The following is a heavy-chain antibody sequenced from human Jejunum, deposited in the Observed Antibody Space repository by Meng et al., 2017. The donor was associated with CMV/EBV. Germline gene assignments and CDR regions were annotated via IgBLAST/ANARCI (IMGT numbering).Heavy chain of an antibody. CDR3: AKGRSGGYYKFDN. V-gene: IGHV3-23*01. CDR1: GFSFSSYA. Sequence: AASGFSFSSYAMNWVRQAPGKGLKWVSCISGSGGDTYYEDSVKGRFTISRDNSKNTLYLQMSSLRAEDTAVYFCAKGRSGGYYKFDNWGQGTLVTVSS. J-gene: IGHJ4*02. D-gene: IGHD3-10*01. CDR2: ISGSGGDT.